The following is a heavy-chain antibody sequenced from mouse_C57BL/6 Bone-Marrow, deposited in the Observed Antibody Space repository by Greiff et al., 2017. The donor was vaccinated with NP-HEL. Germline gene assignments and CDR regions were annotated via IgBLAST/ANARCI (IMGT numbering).Heavy chain of an antibody. CDR1: GFTFSSYA. V-gene: IGHV5-4*01. CDR3: ARDYFDY. Sequence: DVMLVESGGGLVKPGGSLKLSCAASGFTFSSYAMSWVRQTPEKRLEWVATISDGGSYTYYPDNVKGRFTISRDNAKNNQYLQMSHLKSEDTAMYYCARDYFDYWGQGTTLTVSS. J-gene: IGHJ2*01. CDR2: ISDGGSYT.